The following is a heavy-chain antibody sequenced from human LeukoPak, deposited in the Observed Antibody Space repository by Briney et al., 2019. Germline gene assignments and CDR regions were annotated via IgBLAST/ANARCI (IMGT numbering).Heavy chain of an antibody. CDR2: IYPGDSDT. Sequence: GESLKISCKGSGYIFWIGWVRQMPGKGLEWMGIIYPGDSDTRYSPSFQGQVTISADKSISAAYLQWSSLKASDTAMYYCASLVLPIQTWFDPWGQGTLVTVSS. CDR3: ASLVLPIQTWFDP. CDR1: GYIFW. J-gene: IGHJ5*02. V-gene: IGHV5-51*01. D-gene: IGHD3-10*01.